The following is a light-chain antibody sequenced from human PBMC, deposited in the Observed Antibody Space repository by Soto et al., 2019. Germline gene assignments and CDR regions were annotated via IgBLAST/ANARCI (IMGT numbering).Light chain of an antibody. CDR3: QQYGGSPWT. CDR1: QSVSSSY. V-gene: IGKV3-20*01. Sequence: EIVLTQSPGTLSLSPGERATLSCRASQSVSSSYLAWYQQKPGQPPRLLIFDASRRATGIPDRFSGSGSGTDFSLTISRLEPEDFAVYYCQQYGGSPWTFGQGTKVDIK. J-gene: IGKJ1*01. CDR2: DAS.